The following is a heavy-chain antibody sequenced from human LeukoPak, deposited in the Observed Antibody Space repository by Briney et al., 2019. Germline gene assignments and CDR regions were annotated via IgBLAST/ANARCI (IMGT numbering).Heavy chain of an antibody. J-gene: IGHJ4*02. CDR1: GFTFSDYY. CDR2: ISSSSSYT. CDR3: ARGAHYYGSGSN. Sequence: GGSLRLSCAASGFTFSDYYMSWLRHAPGKGLEWVSYISSSSSYTNYADSVKGRFTISRDNAKNSLYLQMNSLRAEDTAGYYWARGAHYYGSGSNWGQGTLVTVSS. D-gene: IGHD3-10*01. V-gene: IGHV3-11*05.